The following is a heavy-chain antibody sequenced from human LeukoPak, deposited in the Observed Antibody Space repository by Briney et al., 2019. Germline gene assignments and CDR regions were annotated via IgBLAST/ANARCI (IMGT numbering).Heavy chain of an antibody. V-gene: IGHV5-51*01. CDR1: GFRLSSYW. CDR3: ARRNASTAAAGANFDY. D-gene: IGHD6-13*01. Sequence: GESLKISCQGSGFRLSSYWIGWVRQMPGKGLEWMGIIYVGDSETRYSPSFQGHVSISADKSINTAYLQWSSLEASDSAIYYCARRNASTAAAGANFDYWGQGTLVTVSS. CDR2: IYVGDSET. J-gene: IGHJ4*02.